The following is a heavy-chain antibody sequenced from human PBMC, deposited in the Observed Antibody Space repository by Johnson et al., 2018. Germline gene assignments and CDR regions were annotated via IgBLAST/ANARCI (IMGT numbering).Heavy chain of an antibody. CDR1: GFTLSDHY. CDR3: VTVSGSPRDYYGMDG. CDR2: TRNKVKSSST. Sequence: EVQLVESGGELVQPGGSLRLSCAASGFTLSDHYMDWVRQAPGKGLEWVGRTRNKVKSSSTDYAASVRGRFTISRDDSKNSLYLQMNSLKNEDKAVYYRVTVSGSPRDYYGMDGWGQGTTVTVSS. V-gene: IGHV3-72*01. D-gene: IGHD1-26*01. J-gene: IGHJ6*02.